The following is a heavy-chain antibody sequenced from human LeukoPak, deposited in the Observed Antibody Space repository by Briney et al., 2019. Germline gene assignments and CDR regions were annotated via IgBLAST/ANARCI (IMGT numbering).Heavy chain of an antibody. Sequence: ASVKVSCKASGYTFTSYGISWVRQAPGQGLEWMGWISAYNGNTNYAQKLQGRVTTTTDTSTSTAYMELRSLRSDDTAVYYCARDLLIAAAGGYYYYYMDVWGKGTTVTVSS. D-gene: IGHD6-13*01. CDR3: ARDLLIAAAGGYYYYYMDV. CDR2: ISAYNGNT. V-gene: IGHV1-18*01. CDR1: GYTFTSYG. J-gene: IGHJ6*03.